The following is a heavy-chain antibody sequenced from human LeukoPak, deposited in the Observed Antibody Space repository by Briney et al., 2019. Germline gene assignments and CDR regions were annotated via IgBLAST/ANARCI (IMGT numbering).Heavy chain of an antibody. CDR1: GGSISSSNW. J-gene: IGHJ4*02. Sequence: SETLSLTCAVSGGSISSSNWWSWVRQPPGKGLEWIGEIYHSGSTNYNPSLKSRVTISVDKSKNQFSLKLSSVTAADTAVYYCASYCSSTSCQGGAFDYWGQGTLVTVSS. CDR3: ASYCSSTSCQGGAFDY. CDR2: IYHSGST. V-gene: IGHV4-4*02. D-gene: IGHD2-2*01.